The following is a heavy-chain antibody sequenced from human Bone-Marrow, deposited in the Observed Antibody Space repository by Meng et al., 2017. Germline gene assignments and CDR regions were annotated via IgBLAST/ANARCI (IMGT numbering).Heavy chain of an antibody. D-gene: IGHD5-18*01. V-gene: IGHV4-39*01. CDR3: ARHKGNSYGYLYFDY. CDR1: GGSISDRSYY. J-gene: IGHJ4*02. Sequence: QVQLQESGPGLVKPSQTLSLTGTVSGGSISDRSYYWGWIRQPPGKGLEWIGSIYYFGDTFYSPSLRSRVTISVDTSKNQFSLKLSSVTAADTAVFYCARHKGNSYGYLYFDYWGQGILVTVSS. CDR2: IYYFGDT.